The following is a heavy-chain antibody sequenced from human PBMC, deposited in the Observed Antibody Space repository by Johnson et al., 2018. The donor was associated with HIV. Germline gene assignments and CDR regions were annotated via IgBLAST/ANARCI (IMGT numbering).Heavy chain of an antibody. CDR3: ARGSYDGDAFDI. Sequence: EVRLVESGGDLVQPGGSLRLSCAASGFSFSNFDMHWVRQDIGLRLEWVSGIDTAGNTYYAGSVKGRFTISRENAKNSLYLQVKSLTAGDSALYYCARGSYDGDAFDIWGRGTMVTVSS. D-gene: IGHD5-12*01. CDR2: IDTAGNT. V-gene: IGHV3-13*01. J-gene: IGHJ3*02. CDR1: GFSFSNFD.